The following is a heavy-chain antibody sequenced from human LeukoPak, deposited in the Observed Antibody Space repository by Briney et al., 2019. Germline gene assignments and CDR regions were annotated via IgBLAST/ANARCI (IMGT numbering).Heavy chain of an antibody. Sequence: SQTLSLTCTVSGGSISSGGYYWSWIRQHPGKGLEWIGYIYYSGSTYNNPSLKSRVTISVDTSKNQFSLKLSSVTAADTAVYYCAREPGIVGAIAVGYWGQGTLVTVSS. CDR3: AREPGIVGAIAVGY. D-gene: IGHD1-26*01. V-gene: IGHV4-31*03. CDR2: IYYSGST. J-gene: IGHJ4*02. CDR1: GGSISSGGYY.